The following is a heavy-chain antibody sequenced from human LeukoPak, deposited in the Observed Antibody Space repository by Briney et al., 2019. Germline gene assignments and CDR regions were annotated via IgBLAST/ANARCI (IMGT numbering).Heavy chain of an antibody. Sequence: PGGSLRLSCTASGFTFSSYAMSWVRQAPGKGLEWVSAISGSGGSTYYADSVKGRFTISRDNAKNSLSLQMNSLRAEDTAVYYCARGGYSRPDYWGQGTLVTVSS. D-gene: IGHD4-11*01. V-gene: IGHV3-23*01. CDR1: GFTFSSYA. J-gene: IGHJ4*02. CDR3: ARGGYSRPDY. CDR2: ISGSGGST.